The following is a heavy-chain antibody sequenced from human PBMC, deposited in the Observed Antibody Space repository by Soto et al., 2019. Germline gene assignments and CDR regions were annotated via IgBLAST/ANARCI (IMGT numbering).Heavy chain of an antibody. CDR3: ARLDFRSGYYGGRFDP. D-gene: IGHD3-3*01. V-gene: IGHV4-39*01. Sequence: SETLSLTCTVSGDSVNNNDFYWAWIRQPPGKGLEWVVTIFYSGTTYHNPSLKGRVTASVDRSENQFSLKLTSVTASDTAVYYCARLDFRSGYYGGRFDPWGQGTLVTVSS. CDR2: IFYSGTT. CDR1: GDSVNNNDFY. J-gene: IGHJ5*02.